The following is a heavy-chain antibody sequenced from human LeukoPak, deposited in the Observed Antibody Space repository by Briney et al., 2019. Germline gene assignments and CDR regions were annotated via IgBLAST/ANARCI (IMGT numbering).Heavy chain of an antibody. CDR3: ARPYYYDSSGYYYFDY. CDR1: GYTFTAYY. D-gene: IGHD3-22*01. J-gene: IGHJ4*02. Sequence: ASVKVSCKASGYTFTAYYIHWVRQAPRHGLEWMGWINPNSGVTDYSQKFQGRVTMTRDTSISTAYMELSRLRSDDTAVYYCARPYYYDSSGYYYFDYWGQGTLVTVSS. CDR2: INPNSGVT. V-gene: IGHV1-2*02.